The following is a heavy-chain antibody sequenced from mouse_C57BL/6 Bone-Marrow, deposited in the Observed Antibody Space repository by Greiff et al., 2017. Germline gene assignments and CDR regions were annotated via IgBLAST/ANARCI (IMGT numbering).Heavy chain of an antibody. D-gene: IGHD2-4*01. CDR1: GYSFTDYN. Sequence: EVQLQQSGPELVKPGASVKISCKASGYSFTDYNMNWVKQSNGKSLEWIGVIYPNYGTTSYNQKFKGKATLTLEQSSRTAYMQLNSLASADSAVYYCARGYDDDYAMDYWGQGTSVTVSS. V-gene: IGHV1-39*01. CDR2: IYPNYGTT. J-gene: IGHJ4*01. CDR3: ARGYDDDYAMDY.